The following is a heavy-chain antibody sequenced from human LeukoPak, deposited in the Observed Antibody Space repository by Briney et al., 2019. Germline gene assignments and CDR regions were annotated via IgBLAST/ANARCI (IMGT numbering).Heavy chain of an antibody. J-gene: IGHJ3*02. Sequence: SETLSLTCAVSGGSISSGGYPWSWIRQPPGKGLEWIGYIYHSGSTYYNPSLKSRVTISVDRSKNQFSLKLSSVTAADTAVYYCARASEYGAFDIWGQGTMVTVSS. CDR2: IYHSGST. D-gene: IGHD4-17*01. CDR3: ARASEYGAFDI. V-gene: IGHV4-30-2*01. CDR1: GGSISSGGYP.